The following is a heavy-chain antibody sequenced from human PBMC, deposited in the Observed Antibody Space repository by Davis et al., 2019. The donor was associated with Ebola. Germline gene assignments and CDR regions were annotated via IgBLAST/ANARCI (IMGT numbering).Heavy chain of an antibody. CDR2: ISSSSSYI. CDR1: GFTFSSYS. Sequence: GESLKISCAASGFTFSSYSMNWVRQAPGKGLEWVSSISSSSSYIYYADSVKGRFTISRDNAKNSLYLQMNSLRAEDTAVYYCARVPYYYGMDVWGQGTTVTVSS. CDR3: ARVPYYYGMDV. V-gene: IGHV3-21*01. J-gene: IGHJ6*02.